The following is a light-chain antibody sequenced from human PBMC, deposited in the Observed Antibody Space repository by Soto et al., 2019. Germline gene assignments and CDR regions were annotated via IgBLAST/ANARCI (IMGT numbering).Light chain of an antibody. Sequence: EIVLTQSPGTLSLSPGEIATPFCRASQSFNSIYLAWYQPKPGQAPRLLIYGASSRATGIPDRFSGSGSGTDFTLTISRLEPEDFAVYYCHQYGSSGTFGQGTKVDIK. CDR3: HQYGSSGT. CDR1: QSFNSIY. CDR2: GAS. J-gene: IGKJ1*01. V-gene: IGKV3-20*01.